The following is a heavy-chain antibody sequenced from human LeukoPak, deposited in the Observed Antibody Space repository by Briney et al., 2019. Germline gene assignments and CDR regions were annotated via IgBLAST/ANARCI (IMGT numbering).Heavy chain of an antibody. CDR1: GGSFSGYY. V-gene: IGHV4-34*01. Sequence: SETLSLTCAVYGGSFSGYYWSWIRQPPGKGLEWIGEINHSGSTNYNTSLKSRVTISVDTSKNQFSLKLSSVTAADTAVYYCASIVGATPPFDYWGQGTLVTVSS. D-gene: IGHD1-26*01. J-gene: IGHJ4*02. CDR2: INHSGST. CDR3: ASIVGATPPFDY.